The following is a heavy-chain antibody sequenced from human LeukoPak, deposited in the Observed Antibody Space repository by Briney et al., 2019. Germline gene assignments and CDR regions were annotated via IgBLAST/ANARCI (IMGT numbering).Heavy chain of an antibody. J-gene: IGHJ6*02. D-gene: IGHD3-10*01. CDR3: AAGGRV. CDR2: IQSKTDGGTT. Sequence: PGGSLRLSCAASGFTFNNYYMSWVRQAPGKGLEWVGRIQSKTDGGTTEYAAPVKGRFTISRDDSTNTLYLQMNSLKTEDTGVYYCAAGGRVWGQGTTVTVSS. V-gene: IGHV3-15*01. CDR1: GFTFNNYY.